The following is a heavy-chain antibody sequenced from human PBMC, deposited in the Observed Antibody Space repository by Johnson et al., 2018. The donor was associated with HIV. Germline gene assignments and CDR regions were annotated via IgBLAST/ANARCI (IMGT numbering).Heavy chain of an antibody. V-gene: IGHV3-20*04. Sequence: VQLVEYGGGVVRPGGSLRLSCAASGFTFDDYGMSWVRQAPGKGLEWVSGINWNGGSTGYADSVKGRFTISRDNAKNSLYLQMNSLRAEDTALYYCARNYGSGSYFCNDAFDIWGQGTMVTVSS. D-gene: IGHD3-10*01. J-gene: IGHJ3*02. CDR3: ARNYGSGSYFCNDAFDI. CDR1: GFTFDDYG. CDR2: INWNGGST.